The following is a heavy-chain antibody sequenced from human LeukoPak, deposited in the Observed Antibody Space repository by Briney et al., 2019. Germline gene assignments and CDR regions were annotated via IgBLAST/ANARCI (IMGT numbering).Heavy chain of an antibody. CDR3: ARGGNLEH. CDR1: GFTLSRYW. D-gene: IGHD1-14*01. CDR2: INEDGGAR. Sequence: GGSLRLSCAASGFTLSRYWMSWVRQAPRKGLEWVPNINEDGGARHYVDTVKGRFTLSRDNAKNSLYLQMNSLRAQDTAVYYCARGGNLEHWGRGTLVTVSS. V-gene: IGHV3-7*01. J-gene: IGHJ4*02.